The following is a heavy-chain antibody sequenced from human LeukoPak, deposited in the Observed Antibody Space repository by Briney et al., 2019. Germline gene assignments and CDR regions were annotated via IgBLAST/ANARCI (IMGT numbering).Heavy chain of an antibody. J-gene: IGHJ5*02. CDR1: GYTFTGYY. Sequence: GASVKVSCKASGYTFTGYYIHWVRQAPGQGLEWMGWINPNSGGTNYAQKFQGRVIMTRDTSISTAYMELSRLRSDDTAVYYCARDTDDILTGYYLKWFDPWGQGTLVTVSS. D-gene: IGHD3-9*01. V-gene: IGHV1-2*02. CDR3: ARDTDDILTGYYLKWFDP. CDR2: INPNSGGT.